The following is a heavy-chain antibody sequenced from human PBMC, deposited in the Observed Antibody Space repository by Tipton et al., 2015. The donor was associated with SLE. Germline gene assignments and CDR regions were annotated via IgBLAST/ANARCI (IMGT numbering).Heavy chain of an antibody. CDR1: GYTFNSYY. J-gene: IGHJ6*02. D-gene: IGHD2-2*01. Sequence: QLVQSGAEVKKPGASVKVSCKASGYTFNSYYLHWVRQAPGQGLEWMGIINPTDGGSTTYAQKFQDRVTMTRDTSTSTVYMELSSLRSEDTAVYYCARGDIVVVPPTIGAYYYYGMNVWGQGTTVAVSS. CDR3: ARGDIVVVPPTIGAYYYYGMNV. V-gene: IGHV1-46*02. CDR2: INPTDGGST.